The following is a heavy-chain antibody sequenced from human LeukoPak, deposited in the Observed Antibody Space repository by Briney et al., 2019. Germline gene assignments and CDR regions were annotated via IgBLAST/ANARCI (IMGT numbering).Heavy chain of an antibody. CDR3: SRALSTVVRGVISGLIDY. CDR2: IRSKPYGGTT. D-gene: IGHD3-10*01. CDR1: GFSFDDFG. Sequence: GGSLRLSCTTSGFSFDDFGVTWVRQPPGKGLEWVGFIRSKPYGGTTEYAASVEGRFTISRDESKSVAYLQMNSLKTEDTAVYYCSRALSTVVRGVISGLIDYWGQGILVTVSS. V-gene: IGHV3-49*04. J-gene: IGHJ4*02.